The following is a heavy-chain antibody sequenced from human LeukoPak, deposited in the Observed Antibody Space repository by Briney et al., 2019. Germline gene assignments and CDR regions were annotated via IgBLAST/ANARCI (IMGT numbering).Heavy chain of an antibody. CDR2: ISNSGGST. CDR1: GFTFSSYA. D-gene: IGHD3-10*01. Sequence: GGSLRLSCAASGFTFSSYAMTWVRQAPGKGLESFSTISNSGGSTYYADSVKGRFTIYRDNSKNTLYLQMNSLRAEDTAVYYCAKDMVRGVITSDFDYWGQGTLVTVSS. CDR3: AKDMVRGVITSDFDY. V-gene: IGHV3-23*01. J-gene: IGHJ4*02.